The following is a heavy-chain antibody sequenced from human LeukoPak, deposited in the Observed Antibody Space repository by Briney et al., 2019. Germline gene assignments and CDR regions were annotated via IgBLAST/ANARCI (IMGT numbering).Heavy chain of an antibody. CDR3: ARDAYDSRVDY. CDR1: GSTFSSYE. J-gene: IGHJ4*02. CDR2: ISSSGSTI. Sequence: PGGSLRLSCAASGSTFSSYEMNWVRQAPGKGLEWVSYISSSGSTIYYADSVKGRFTISRDNAKNSLYLQMNSLRAEDTAVYYCARDAYDSRVDYWGQGTLVTVSS. D-gene: IGHD3-22*01. V-gene: IGHV3-48*03.